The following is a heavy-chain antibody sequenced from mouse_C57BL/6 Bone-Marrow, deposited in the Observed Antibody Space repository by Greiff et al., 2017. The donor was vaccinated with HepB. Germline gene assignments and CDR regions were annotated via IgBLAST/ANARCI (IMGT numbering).Heavy chain of an antibody. J-gene: IGHJ4*01. D-gene: IGHD1-1*01. Sequence: EVKLMESGPVLVKPGASVKMSCKASGYTFTDYYMNWVKQSHGKSLEWIGVINPYNGGTSYNQKFKGKATLTVDKSSSTAYMELNSLTSEDSAVYYCARSTVVATDYAMDYWGQGTSVTVSS. V-gene: IGHV1-19*01. CDR3: ARSTVVATDYAMDY. CDR2: INPYNGGT. CDR1: GYTFTDYY.